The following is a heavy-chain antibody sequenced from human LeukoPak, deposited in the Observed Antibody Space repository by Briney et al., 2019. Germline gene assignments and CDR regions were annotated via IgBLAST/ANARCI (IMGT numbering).Heavy chain of an antibody. Sequence: GGSLRLSCATSGFTFDEYAMHWVRQAPGKGLEWVALIYWDGGRTYYTDSVQGRFTISRDNSKNSLYLQMNSLRAGDTALYYCTKGDSGSYYSNWFDSWGQGTLVTVSS. D-gene: IGHD1-26*01. J-gene: IGHJ5*01. CDR2: IYWDGGRT. CDR3: TKGDSGSYYSNWFDS. V-gene: IGHV3-43D*03. CDR1: GFTFDEYA.